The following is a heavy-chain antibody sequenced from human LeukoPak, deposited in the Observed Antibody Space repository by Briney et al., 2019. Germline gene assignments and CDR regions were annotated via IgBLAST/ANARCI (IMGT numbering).Heavy chain of an antibody. V-gene: IGHV3-48*01. D-gene: IGHD1-26*01. CDR1: GFTFSSYS. Sequence: GGSLRLSCAAAGFTFSSYSMNWVRQAPGKGLEWVSYISSSSSTIYYADSVKGRLTISRDNAKNSLYLQMNSLRAEDTAVYYCARYKYSGDYYYYYMDVWGKGTTVTVSS. CDR2: ISSSSSTI. J-gene: IGHJ6*03. CDR3: ARYKYSGDYYYYYMDV.